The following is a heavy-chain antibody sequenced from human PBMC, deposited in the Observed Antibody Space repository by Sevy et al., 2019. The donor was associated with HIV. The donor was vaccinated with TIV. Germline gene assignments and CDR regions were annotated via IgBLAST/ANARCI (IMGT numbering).Heavy chain of an antibody. V-gene: IGHV1-2*02. CDR1: GYTFTDYY. J-gene: IGHJ6*02. CDR3: ARLTTSTTSDLYGMDV. CDR2: INPNDGVT. D-gene: IGHD1-26*01. Sequence: APVKVSCKASGYTFTDYYIHWVRQAPGQGLEWMAWINPNDGVTNYAQRFQGGVTVTRDTSISTAYMELRRLRSDDTAIYYCARLTTSTTSDLYGMDVWGQGTTVTVSS.